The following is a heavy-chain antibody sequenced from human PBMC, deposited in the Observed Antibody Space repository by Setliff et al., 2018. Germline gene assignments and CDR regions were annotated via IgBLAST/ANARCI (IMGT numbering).Heavy chain of an antibody. CDR2: INSDGSST. V-gene: IGHV3-74*01. J-gene: IGHJ5*02. D-gene: IGHD3-3*02. CDR1: GFTFSSYW. Sequence: GGSLRLSCAASGFTFSSYWMHWVRQAPGKGLVWVSRINSDGSSTSYADSVKGRFTISRDNAKNTLYLQMGSLRAEDMAVYYCARGRIPRIFGVALNWFDPWGQGTLVTVSS. CDR3: ARGRIPRIFGVALNWFDP.